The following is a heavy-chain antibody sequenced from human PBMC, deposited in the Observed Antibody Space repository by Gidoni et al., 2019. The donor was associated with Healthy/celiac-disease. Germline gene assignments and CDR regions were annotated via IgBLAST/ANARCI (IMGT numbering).Heavy chain of an antibody. CDR2: INPNSGGT. CDR1: GYTFPGYY. D-gene: IGHD2-2*01. CDR3: AREWRDCSSTSCQFDY. Sequence: QVQLVQSGAEVKKPGASVKVSCTASGYTFPGYYMHWVRQAPGQGLEWMGWINPNSGGTNYAQKFQGWVTMTRDTSISTAYMELSRLRSDDTAVYYCAREWRDCSSTSCQFDYWGQGTLVTVSS. J-gene: IGHJ4*02. V-gene: IGHV1-2*04.